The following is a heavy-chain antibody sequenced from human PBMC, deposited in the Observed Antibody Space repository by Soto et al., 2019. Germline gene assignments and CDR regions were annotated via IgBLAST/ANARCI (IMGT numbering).Heavy chain of an antibody. Sequence: EVQLLESGGGSVQPGGSLRLSCAASGFTFITYDMTWVRQAPGKGLEWVSVSRGSDGSTYYADSVKGRFTISSDNSKNTVYLQMNSLRVDDTAIYYCVKGNWGDYWAQGTLVTVSS. CDR1: GFTFITYD. D-gene: IGHD7-27*01. CDR2: SRGSDGST. V-gene: IGHV3-23*01. J-gene: IGHJ4*02. CDR3: VKGNWGDY.